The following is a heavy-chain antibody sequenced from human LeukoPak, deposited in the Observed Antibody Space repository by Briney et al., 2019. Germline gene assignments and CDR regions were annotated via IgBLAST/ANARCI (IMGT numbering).Heavy chain of an antibody. CDR3: ARELSGGGTYYDILTGYYGVWFDP. Sequence: PVKVSCKASGGTFSSYAISWVRQAPGQGLEWMGGIIPIFGTANYAQKFQGRVTITADESTSTAYMELSSLRSEDTAVYYCARELSGGGTYYDILTGYYGVWFDPWGQGTLVTVSS. D-gene: IGHD3-9*01. V-gene: IGHV1-69*13. CDR2: IIPIFGTA. J-gene: IGHJ5*02. CDR1: GGTFSSYA.